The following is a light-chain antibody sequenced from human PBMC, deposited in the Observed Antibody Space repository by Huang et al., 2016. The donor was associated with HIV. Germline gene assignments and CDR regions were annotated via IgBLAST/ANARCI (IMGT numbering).Light chain of an antibody. J-gene: IGKJ4*02. V-gene: IGKV3-20*01. CDR3: QQYGSSPLT. CDR1: QRVRSRS. CDR2: GAS. Sequence: EIVLTQSPGTLSLSQGERATLSCSASQRVRSRSLAWYQQKPGQSPRLLIFGASHRATAIPDSFSGSASATDFTLTISRLEPEDFAVYYCQQYGSSPLTFGGETKVEIK.